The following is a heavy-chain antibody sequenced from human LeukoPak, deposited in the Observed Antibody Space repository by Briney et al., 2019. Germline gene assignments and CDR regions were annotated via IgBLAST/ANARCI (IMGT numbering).Heavy chain of an antibody. V-gene: IGHV4-39*07. CDR1: GGSISSSSYY. Sequence: KPPETLSLTCTVSGGSISSSSYYWGWIRQPPGKGLEWIGSIYYSGSTYYNPSLKSRVTISVDTSKNQFSLKLSSVTAADTAVYYCARVDVEDAFDIWGQGTMVTVSS. D-gene: IGHD3-9*01. CDR2: IYYSGST. J-gene: IGHJ3*02. CDR3: ARVDVEDAFDI.